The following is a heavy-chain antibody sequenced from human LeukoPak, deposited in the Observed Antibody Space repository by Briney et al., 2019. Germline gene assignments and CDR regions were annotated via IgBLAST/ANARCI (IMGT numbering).Heavy chain of an antibody. J-gene: IGHJ3*02. CDR1: GGTFSSYA. CDR2: IIPIFGTA. D-gene: IGHD2-2*02. CDR3: ARATIVVVPAAILSVVLDAFDI. V-gene: IGHV1-69*01. Sequence: SVKVSCKASGGTFSSYAISWVRQAPGQGLEWMGGIIPIFGTANYAQKFQGRVTITADESTSTAYMELSSLRSEDTAVYYCARATIVVVPAAILSVVLDAFDIWGQGTMVTVSS.